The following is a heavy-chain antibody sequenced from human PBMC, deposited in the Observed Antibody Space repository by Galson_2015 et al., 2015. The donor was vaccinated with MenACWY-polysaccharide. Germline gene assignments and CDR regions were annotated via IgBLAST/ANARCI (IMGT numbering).Heavy chain of an antibody. V-gene: IGHV3-64*01. CDR3: ARDLYTTNSGGFDP. J-gene: IGHJ5*02. CDR1: GFIFSTYS. CDR2: ISTNGGST. Sequence: SLRLSCAASGFIFSTYSMHWVRQAPGKGLEYVSTISTNGGSTFYANSVKGRFTISRDNSKNTLYLQMGSLRPEDMAVYYCARDLYTTNSGGFDPWGQGTLVTVSS. D-gene: IGHD3-16*01.